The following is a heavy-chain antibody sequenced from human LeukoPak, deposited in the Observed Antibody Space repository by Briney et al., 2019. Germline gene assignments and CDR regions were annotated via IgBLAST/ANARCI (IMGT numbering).Heavy chain of an antibody. J-gene: IGHJ4*02. CDR2: IRSSGGST. D-gene: IGHD3-22*01. CDR1: GFTFSSYA. Sequence: GGSLRLSCAASGFTFSSYAMSWVRQAPGKGLEWVSAIRSSGGSTYYADSVKGRFTISRDNSKNTLYLQMNSLRAEDTAVYYCASQKESFYDCSGNYWSQGTLVTVSS. CDR3: ASQKESFYDCSGNY. V-gene: IGHV3-23*01.